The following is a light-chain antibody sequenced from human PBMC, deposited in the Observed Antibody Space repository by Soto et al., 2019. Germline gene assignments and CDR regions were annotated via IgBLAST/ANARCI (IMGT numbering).Light chain of an antibody. V-gene: IGKV3-15*01. Sequence: EIVMTPSPATLSVSPVERATLSCRASQSVSNDFLAWYQQKPGQAPRLLIYGASTRATGIPARFSGSGSGTEFTLTISSLQSEDFAVYYCQQYNNWPPWTFGQGTKVDI. CDR2: GAS. CDR3: QQYNNWPPWT. J-gene: IGKJ1*01. CDR1: QSVSNDF.